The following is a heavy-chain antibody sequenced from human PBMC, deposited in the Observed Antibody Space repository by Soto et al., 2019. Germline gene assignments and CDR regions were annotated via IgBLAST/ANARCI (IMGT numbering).Heavy chain of an antibody. CDR2: ISYDGSNK. J-gene: IGHJ5*02. CDR1: GFTFSSYG. Sequence: GGSLRLSCAASGFTFSSYGMHWVRQAPGKGLEWVAVISYDGSNKYYADSVKGRFTISRDNSKNTLYLQMNSLRAEDTAVYYCAKELLWFGELNIKGENWFDPWGQGTLVTVSS. D-gene: IGHD3-10*01. CDR3: AKELLWFGELNIKGENWFDP. V-gene: IGHV3-30*18.